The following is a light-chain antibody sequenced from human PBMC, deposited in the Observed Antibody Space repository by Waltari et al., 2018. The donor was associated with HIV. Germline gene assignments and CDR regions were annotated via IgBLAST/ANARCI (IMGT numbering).Light chain of an antibody. V-gene: IGLV2-8*01. J-gene: IGLJ2*01. Sequence: QSALTQPPSASGSPGQSVTISCTGTSSDVGGYDYVSWYQQHPGKAPKLMISEVNKRPAGVLDRFSGSRSGNTASLTVSGLQAEDEAHYYCSSYAGRNTLLFGGGTKLTVL. CDR3: SSYAGRNTLL. CDR1: SSDVGGYDY. CDR2: EVN.